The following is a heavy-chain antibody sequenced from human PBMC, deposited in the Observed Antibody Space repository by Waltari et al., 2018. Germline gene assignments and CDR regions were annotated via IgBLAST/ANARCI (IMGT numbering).Heavy chain of an antibody. CDR3: ARDYGESGYFDL. J-gene: IGHJ2*01. Sequence: QVHLQESGPGLVKASETLSLLCTVSGDSFTGFHWRWIRQTPGKPLEHIAYIYADGRTSYNPSLRSRLSTSIDTSKKQFGLKLRSVTAADTAVYFCARDYGESGYFDLWGRGIVVTVSS. V-gene: IGHV4-59*01. D-gene: IGHD3-10*01. CDR2: IYADGRT. CDR1: GDSFTGFH.